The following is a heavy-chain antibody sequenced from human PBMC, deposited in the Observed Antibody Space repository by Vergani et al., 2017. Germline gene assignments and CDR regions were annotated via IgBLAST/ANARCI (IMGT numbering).Heavy chain of an antibody. CDR1: GGTFSSYT. CDR2: IIPILGIA. CDR3: ARDMKGVPGAFDI. J-gene: IGHJ3*02. Sequence: QVQLVQSGAEVKKPGSSVKVSCKASGGTFSSYTISWVRQAPGQGLEWMGRIIPILGIANYAQKFQGRVTITADKSTSTAYMELSSLRSDDTAVYYCARDMKGVPGAFDIWGQGTMVTVSS. D-gene: IGHD3-10*01. V-gene: IGHV1-69*08.